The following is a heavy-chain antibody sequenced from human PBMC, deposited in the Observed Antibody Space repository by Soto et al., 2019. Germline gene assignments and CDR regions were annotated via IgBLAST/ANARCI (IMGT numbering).Heavy chain of an antibody. V-gene: IGHV3-53*01. CDR3: ARAPGYSYGGDYYGMDV. D-gene: IGHD5-18*01. Sequence: GGSLRLSCAASGFTVSSNYMSWVRQAPGKGLEWVSVIYSGGSTYYADSVKGQFTISRDNSKNTLYLQMNSLRAEDTAVYYCARAPGYSYGGDYYGMDVWGQGTTVTVSS. CDR2: IYSGGST. J-gene: IGHJ6*02. CDR1: GFTVSSNY.